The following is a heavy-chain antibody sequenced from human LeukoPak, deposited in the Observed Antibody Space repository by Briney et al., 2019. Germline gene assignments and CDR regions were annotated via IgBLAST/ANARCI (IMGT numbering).Heavy chain of an antibody. Sequence: GGSLRLSCAASGFTFSSYSMNWVRQALGKGLEWVSSISTSSSYIFYADSVKGRFTISRDNAKNSVYLQMNSLRAEDTAVYYCARDLGEWELPYWGQGTLVTVSS. CDR1: GFTFSSYS. CDR2: ISTSSSYI. V-gene: IGHV3-21*01. D-gene: IGHD1-26*01. CDR3: ARDLGEWELPY. J-gene: IGHJ4*02.